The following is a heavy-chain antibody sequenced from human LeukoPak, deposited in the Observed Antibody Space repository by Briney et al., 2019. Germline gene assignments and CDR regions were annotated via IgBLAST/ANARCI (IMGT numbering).Heavy chain of an antibody. J-gene: IGHJ4*02. V-gene: IGHV3-23*01. CDR3: ARDQGRMTPPWPFDY. Sequence: GGSLRLSCAASGFTFSSYAMSWVRQAPGKGLVWVSGISDSGGSTYYADSVKGRFTISRDDSKNTLYLQMNSLRAEDTAVYYCARDQGRMTPPWPFDYWGQGTLVTVSS. D-gene: IGHD2-8*01. CDR1: GFTFSSYA. CDR2: ISDSGGST.